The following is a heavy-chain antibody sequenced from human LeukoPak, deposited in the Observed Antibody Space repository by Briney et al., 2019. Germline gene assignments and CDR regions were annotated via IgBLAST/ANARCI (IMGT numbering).Heavy chain of an antibody. V-gene: IGHV1-69*13. D-gene: IGHD2-2*01. CDR1: GGTFSSYA. Sequence: SVKVSCKASGGTFSSYAISWVRQAPGQGLEWMGEIIPIFGTANYAQKFQGRVTITADESTSTAYMELSSLRSEDTAVYYCAISREFVVVPAAIDYYYYMDVWGKGTTVTVSS. CDR3: AISREFVVVPAAIDYYYYMDV. CDR2: IIPIFGTA. J-gene: IGHJ6*03.